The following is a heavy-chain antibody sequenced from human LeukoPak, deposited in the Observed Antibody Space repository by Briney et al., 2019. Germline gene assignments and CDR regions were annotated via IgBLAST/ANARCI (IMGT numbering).Heavy chain of an antibody. CDR1: GFTFSSYN. V-gene: IGHV3-48*04. CDR3: ARMYYYDSSGYYSFDY. Sequence: GGSLRLSCAASGFTFSSYNMNWVRQAPGKGLEWVSHISSSSSTIYYADSMKGRFTISRDNAKNSLYLQMNSLRAEDTAVYYCARMYYYDSSGYYSFDYWGQGTLVTVSP. J-gene: IGHJ4*02. CDR2: ISSSSSTI. D-gene: IGHD3-22*01.